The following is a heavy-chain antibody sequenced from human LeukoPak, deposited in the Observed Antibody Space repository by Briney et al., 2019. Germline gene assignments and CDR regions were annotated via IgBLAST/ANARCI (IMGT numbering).Heavy chain of an antibody. J-gene: IGHJ3*02. CDR2: MNPNSGNT. CDR3: ARVVFLAHDAFDI. V-gene: IGHV1-8*03. CDR1: GYTFTSYD. Sequence: ASVKVSCKASGYTFTSYDINWVRQATGQGLEWMGWMNPNSGNTGYAQKFQGRVTITRNTSISTAYMELSSLRSDDTAVYSCARVVFLAHDAFDIWGQGTMVTVSS. D-gene: IGHD2-21*01.